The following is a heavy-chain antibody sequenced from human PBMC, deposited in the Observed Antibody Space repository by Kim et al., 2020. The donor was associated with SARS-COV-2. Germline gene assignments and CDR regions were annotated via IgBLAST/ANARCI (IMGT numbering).Heavy chain of an antibody. J-gene: IGHJ6*02. CDR2: INHSGST. CDR1: GGSFSGYY. V-gene: IGHV4-34*01. D-gene: IGHD1-1*01. Sequence: SETLSLTCAVYGGSFSGYYWSWIRQPPGKGLEWIGEINHSGSTNYNPSLKSRVTISVDTSKNQFSLKLSSVTAADTAVYYCAREVRIYYYYYYGMDVWGQGTTVTVSS. CDR3: AREVRIYYYYYYGMDV.